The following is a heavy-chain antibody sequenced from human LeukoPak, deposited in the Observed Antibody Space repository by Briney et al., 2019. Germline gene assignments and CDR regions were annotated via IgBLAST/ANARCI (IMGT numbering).Heavy chain of an antibody. J-gene: IGHJ6*02. CDR3: ASSYSYGYGYYGMDV. Sequence: PSGTLSLTCAVSGGSISSSNWWGWVRQPPGKGLEWIGYIYYSGSTNYNPSLKSRVTISVDTSKNQFSLKLSSVTAADTAVYYCASSYSYGYGYYGMDVWGQGTTVTVSS. CDR2: IYYSGST. D-gene: IGHD5-18*01. CDR1: GGSISSSNW. V-gene: IGHV4-4*02.